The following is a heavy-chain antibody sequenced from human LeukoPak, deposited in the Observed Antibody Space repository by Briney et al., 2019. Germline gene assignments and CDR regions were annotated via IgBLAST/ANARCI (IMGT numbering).Heavy chain of an antibody. V-gene: IGHV1-18*01. CDR1: GYTLTSYG. D-gene: IGHD6-6*01. J-gene: IGHJ4*02. Sequence: ASVKVSCKASGYTLTSYGISWVRQAPGQGLEWMGWISAYNGNTNYAQKLQGRVTMTTDTSTSTAYMELRSLRSDDTAVYYCARTKSIAARADFDYWGQGTLVTVSS. CDR3: ARTKSIAARADFDY. CDR2: ISAYNGNT.